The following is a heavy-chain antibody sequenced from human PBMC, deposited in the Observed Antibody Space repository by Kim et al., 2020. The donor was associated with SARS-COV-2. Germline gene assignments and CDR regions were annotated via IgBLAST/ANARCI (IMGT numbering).Heavy chain of an antibody. CDR3: AIGGGYTVHWAAYGMDV. V-gene: IGHV3-7*01. CDR2: IRQDESEK. J-gene: IGHJ6*02. CDR1: GFTFNYYW. D-gene: IGHD6-19*01. Sequence: GGSLRLSCVASGFTFNYYWMTWVRQAPGKGLEWVANIRQDESEKYYVDSVKGRFTSSRDNAKNSLYLEMNSLRDEDTAVYYCAIGGGYTVHWAAYGMDVWGQGTTVTVSS.